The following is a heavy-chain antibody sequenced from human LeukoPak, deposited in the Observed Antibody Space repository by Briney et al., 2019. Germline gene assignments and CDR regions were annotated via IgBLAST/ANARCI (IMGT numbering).Heavy chain of an antibody. CDR1: GDSVSINSAA. J-gene: IGHJ5*02. CDR3: AKNYGDSNWFDP. V-gene: IGHV6-1*01. CDR2: TYYRSNWFN. Sequence: SPTLSLTCAISGDSVSINSAAWNWIRQSPSRGLEWLGRTYYRSNWFNDFALSVRSRITINPDTSKNQFSLQLNSVTPEGTAVYYCAKNYGDSNWFDPWGQGTLVTVSS. D-gene: IGHD4-17*01.